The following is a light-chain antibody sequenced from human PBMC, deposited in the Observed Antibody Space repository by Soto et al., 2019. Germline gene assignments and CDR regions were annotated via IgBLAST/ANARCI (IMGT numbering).Light chain of an antibody. V-gene: IGKV1-5*01. CDR1: QSSSSW. Sequence: DIQMTQSPSTLSASVGDRVTITCRASQSSSSWLAWYQQKPGKAPKLLIYDASSLESGVPSRFSGSGSGTEFTLTFSSLQPDDFATYYCQQYNSYWTFGQGTKVEIK. CDR2: DAS. J-gene: IGKJ1*01. CDR3: QQYNSYWT.